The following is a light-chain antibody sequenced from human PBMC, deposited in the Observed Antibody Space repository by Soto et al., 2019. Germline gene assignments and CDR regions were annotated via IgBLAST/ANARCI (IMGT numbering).Light chain of an antibody. CDR3: QQFFDSPIT. V-gene: IGKV1-9*01. CDR2: AAS. Sequence: DIQLTQSPSFLSLSIGESVTITCRASQVISTSLAWYQLKPGKAPKLLIYAASTLESGVPPGFSGTVSGTEFSLTITSLQPEDFATYYCQQFFDSPITFGQATRLASK. J-gene: IGKJ5*01. CDR1: QVISTS.